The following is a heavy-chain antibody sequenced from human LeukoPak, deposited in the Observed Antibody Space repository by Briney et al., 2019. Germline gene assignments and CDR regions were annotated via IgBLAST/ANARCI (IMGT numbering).Heavy chain of an antibody. CDR1: GSTFASYA. CDR3: VKDARRTSGWYYFDY. CDR2: ISDSGGST. D-gene: IGHD6-19*01. J-gene: IGHJ4*02. Sequence: GGSRRLSWAPSGSTFASYAMGWVRQPPGRGLGWVSSISDSGGSTYYADSVKGRFTVSRDNSKNTLYLQMNSLRAEDTAVYYCVKDARRTSGWYYFDYWGQGTLVTVSS. V-gene: IGHV3-23*01.